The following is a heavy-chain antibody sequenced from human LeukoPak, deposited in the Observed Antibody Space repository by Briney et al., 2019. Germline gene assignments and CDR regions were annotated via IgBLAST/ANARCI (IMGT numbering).Heavy chain of an antibody. CDR3: AKTYSRESGYDFFFHY. J-gene: IGHJ4*02. CDR2: ISYDGKNI. Sequence: GGSLRLSCAASGFSFSNYGFHWVRQAPGKGLDWVSAISYDGKNIHYADSVKGRFTISRDNSRNTVYLQMNSLRVEDTAVYCCAKTYSRESGYDFFFHYWGQGTRVTVSS. CDR1: GFSFSNYG. D-gene: IGHD5-12*01. V-gene: IGHV3-33*06.